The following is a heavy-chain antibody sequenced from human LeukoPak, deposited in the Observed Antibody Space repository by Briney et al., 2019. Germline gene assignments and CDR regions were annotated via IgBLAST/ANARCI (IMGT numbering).Heavy chain of an antibody. J-gene: IGHJ4*02. D-gene: IGHD4/OR15-4a*01. V-gene: IGHV3-23*01. CDR3: ARDLAWGAY. CDR1: GFTFSSYA. Sequence: GGSLRLSCAASGFTFSSYAMSWVRQAPGKGLEWVSGISGSGDNTYYADSVKGRLTISRDNAKNSLYLEMNSLRDEDTAVYYCARDLAWGAYWGQGTLVTVSS. CDR2: ISGSGDNT.